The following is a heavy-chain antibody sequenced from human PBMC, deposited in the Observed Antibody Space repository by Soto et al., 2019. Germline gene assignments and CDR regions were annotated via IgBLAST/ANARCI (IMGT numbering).Heavy chain of an antibody. CDR1: GFTFSSHA. D-gene: IGHD6-6*01. CDR3: ARRPIGALFFED. CDR2: ISGSGGST. Sequence: PGGSLRLSCAASGFTFSSHAMSWVRQAPGKGLEWVSSISGSGGSTYYADSVKGRFTISRDNSKYTLYVQMDSLRAEDTAIYFCARRPIGALFFEDWGPGTLVTVSS. V-gene: IGHV3-23*01. J-gene: IGHJ4*02.